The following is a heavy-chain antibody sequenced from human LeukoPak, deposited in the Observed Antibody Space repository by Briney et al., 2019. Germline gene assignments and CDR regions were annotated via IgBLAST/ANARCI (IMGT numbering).Heavy chain of an antibody. CDR3: ARRGNPRASSDFDY. CDR1: GGSISSYY. CDR2: IYYSGST. J-gene: IGHJ4*02. Sequence: PSETLSLTCTVSGGSISSYYWSWIRQPPGKGLEWIGYIYYSGSTNYNPSLKSRVTISVDTSKHQFSLKLSSVPAADTAVYYCARRGNPRASSDFDYWGQGTLVTVSS. V-gene: IGHV4-59*08. D-gene: IGHD6-6*01.